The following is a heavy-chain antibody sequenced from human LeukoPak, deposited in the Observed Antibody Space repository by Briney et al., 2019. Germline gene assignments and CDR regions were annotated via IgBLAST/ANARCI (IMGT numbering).Heavy chain of an antibody. V-gene: IGHV4-39*02. Sequence: SETLSLTCTVSGGSISSSSYYWGWIRQPPGKGLEWIGSIYYSGSTYYNPSLKSRVTISVDTSKNQFSLKLSSVTAADTAVYYCVRDLGIRPDSSAFYWGQGTLVTVSS. J-gene: IGHJ4*02. D-gene: IGHD3-22*01. CDR1: GGSISSSSYY. CDR2: IYYSGST. CDR3: VRDLGIRPDSSAFY.